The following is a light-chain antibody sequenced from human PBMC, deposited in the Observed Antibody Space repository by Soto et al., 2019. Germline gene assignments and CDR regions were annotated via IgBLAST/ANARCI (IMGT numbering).Light chain of an antibody. CDR2: DVF. CDR3: QQYNNWPALT. Sequence: EVVMTQSPATLSVSPGERATLSCRASQTVSRNLAWYQQRPGQAPRLLIYDVFTRAAGIPARFSGSGSETEFTLTIRSLQSEDFAVYYCQQYNNWPALTFGGGSKVDI. CDR1: QTVSRN. J-gene: IGKJ4*01. V-gene: IGKV3-15*01.